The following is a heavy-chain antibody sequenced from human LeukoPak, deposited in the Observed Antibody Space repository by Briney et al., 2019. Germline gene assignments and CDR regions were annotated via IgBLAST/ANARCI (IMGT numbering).Heavy chain of an antibody. CDR1: GFTFSGYG. V-gene: IGHV3-33*01. CDR3: ARGWEYFDY. CDR2: IWYDGSNK. Sequence: GRSLRLSCAASGFTFSGYGVHWVRQAPGKGLEWVAVIWYDGSNKYYADSVKGRFTISRDNSKNTLYLQMNSLRAEDTAVYYCARGWEYFDYWAQGTLVTVSS. D-gene: IGHD1-26*01. J-gene: IGHJ4*02.